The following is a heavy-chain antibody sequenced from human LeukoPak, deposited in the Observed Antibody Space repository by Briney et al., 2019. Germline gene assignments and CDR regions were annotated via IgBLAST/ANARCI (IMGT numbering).Heavy chain of an antibody. Sequence: GGSLRLSCVASEFTFSSYAMSWVRQAPGKGLEWVSTISANGGTPYYANSVKGRFTISRDNSKNTLSLQMSSLRNEDTAVYYCAKAVPALIVVFDYWGQGTLVTVSS. CDR1: EFTFSSYA. V-gene: IGHV3-23*01. CDR2: ISANGGTP. J-gene: IGHJ4*02. CDR3: AKAVPALIVVFDY. D-gene: IGHD2-2*01.